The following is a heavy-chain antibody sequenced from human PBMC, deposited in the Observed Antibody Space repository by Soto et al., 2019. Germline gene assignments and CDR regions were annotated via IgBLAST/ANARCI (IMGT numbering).Heavy chain of an antibody. Sequence: QLQLVESGGGLVKPGGSLRLSCAASGFTFSDDYMSWIRQAPGKGLEWVSYISSSSSYTNYADSVKGRFTISRDNAKNSLYLQMNSLRAEDTAVYYGAGGTTLDAFDIWGQWTMVTVSS. J-gene: IGHJ3*02. D-gene: IGHD1-1*01. V-gene: IGHV3-11*06. CDR2: ISSSSSYT. CDR3: AGGTTLDAFDI. CDR1: GFTFSDDY.